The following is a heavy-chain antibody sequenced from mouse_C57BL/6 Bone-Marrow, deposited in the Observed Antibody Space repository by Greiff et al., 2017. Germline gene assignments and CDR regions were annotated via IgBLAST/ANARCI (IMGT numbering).Heavy chain of an antibody. Sequence: VQVVESGPGLVAPSQSLSITCTVSGFSLTSYGVDWVRQPPGQGLEWLGVIWGGGSTTYNSALMSRMSISKDNSKSQVFLKMNSLQTDDTAMYYCAKHRYDGYYYAMDYWGQGTSVTVSS. CDR1: GFSLTSYG. CDR3: AKHRYDGYYYAMDY. J-gene: IGHJ4*01. CDR2: IWGGGST. D-gene: IGHD2-3*01. V-gene: IGHV2-9*01.